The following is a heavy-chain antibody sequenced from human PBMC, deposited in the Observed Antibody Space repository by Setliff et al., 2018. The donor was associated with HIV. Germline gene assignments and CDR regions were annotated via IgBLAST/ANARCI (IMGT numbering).Heavy chain of an antibody. CDR2: TMPISGTP. Sequence: ASVKVSCKASGGTFSSYAIYWVRQAPGQGLEWMGGTMPISGTPNYAQKFQGRVTITADESTNTAYMELSSLRSEDTAVYYCARVTSDSSGYYWGYYFDYWGQGTRVTVSS. V-gene: IGHV1-69*13. D-gene: IGHD3-22*01. J-gene: IGHJ4*02. CDR3: ARVTSDSSGYYWGYYFDY. CDR1: GGTFSSYA.